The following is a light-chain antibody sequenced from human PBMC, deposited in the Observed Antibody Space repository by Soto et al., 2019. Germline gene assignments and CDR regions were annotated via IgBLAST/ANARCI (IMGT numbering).Light chain of an antibody. CDR1: QGIRNF. CDR3: QKYSSVPV. J-gene: IGKJ3*01. CDR2: AAS. V-gene: IGKV1-27*01. Sequence: DIQMTQSPTSLSASVGDRVTITCQASQGIRNFVAWYQQKPGKAPNLLIYAASTLQSGVPSRFSGSGTGTDFTLTINSLQPEDVATYYCQKYSSVPVFGPGTKVEIK.